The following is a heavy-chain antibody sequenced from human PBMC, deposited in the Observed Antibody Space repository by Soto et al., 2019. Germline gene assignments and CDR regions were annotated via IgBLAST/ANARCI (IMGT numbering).Heavy chain of an antibody. J-gene: IGHJ4*02. CDR1: GGSISSGGYY. V-gene: IGHV4-31*03. D-gene: IGHD3-9*01. Sequence: QVQLQESGPGLVKPSQTLSLTCTVSGGSISSGGYYWSWIRQHPGKGLEWIGYIYYSGSTYYNPSLKSRVTISVDTSKNQFSLKLSSVTAADTAVYYCAVSYYDILTGYLTDYFDYWGQGTLVTVSS. CDR3: AVSYYDILTGYLTDYFDY. CDR2: IYYSGST.